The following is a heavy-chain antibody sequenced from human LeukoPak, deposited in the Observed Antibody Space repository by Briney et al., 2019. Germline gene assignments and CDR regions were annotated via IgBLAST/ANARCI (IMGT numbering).Heavy chain of an antibody. CDR3: AREHVRSGSEDY. V-gene: IGHV1-69*04. D-gene: IGHD1-26*01. Sequence: ASVKVSCKASGGTFSSYAISWVRQAPGQGLEWMGRIIPILGIANYAQKFQGRVTITADKSTSTAYMELSSLRSEDTAVYYCAREHVRSGSEDYWGQGTLVTVSS. CDR2: IIPILGIA. J-gene: IGHJ4*02. CDR1: GGTFSSYA.